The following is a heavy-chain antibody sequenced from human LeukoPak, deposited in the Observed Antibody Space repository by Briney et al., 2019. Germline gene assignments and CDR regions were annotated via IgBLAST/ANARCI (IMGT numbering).Heavy chain of an antibody. CDR2: IYYSRST. V-gene: IGHV4-59*01. J-gene: IGHJ5*02. CDR3: ARDKRHYDFWSGTASNWFDP. D-gene: IGHD3-3*01. CDR1: GGSISSYY. Sequence: SETLSLTCTVSGGSISSYYWSWIRQPPGKGLEWIGYIYYSRSTNYNPSLKSRVTISVDTSKNQFSLKLSSVTAADTAVYYCARDKRHYDFWSGTASNWFDPWGQGTLVTVSS.